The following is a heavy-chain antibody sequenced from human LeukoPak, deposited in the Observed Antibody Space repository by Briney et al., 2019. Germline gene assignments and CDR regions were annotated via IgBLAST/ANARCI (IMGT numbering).Heavy chain of an antibody. CDR2: IRSRSHGATT. Sequence: PGGSLRLSCAASGFIFCDFAINWVRQAPGKGLEWVGFIRSRSHGATTDYAASVRARFAISRDDSKNTAYLQMYSLETEDTGVYYCLSHYFGNNWFDPWGQGTLVTVSS. D-gene: IGHD1-14*01. V-gene: IGHV3-49*04. CDR3: LSHYFGNNWFDP. CDR1: GFIFCDFA. J-gene: IGHJ5*02.